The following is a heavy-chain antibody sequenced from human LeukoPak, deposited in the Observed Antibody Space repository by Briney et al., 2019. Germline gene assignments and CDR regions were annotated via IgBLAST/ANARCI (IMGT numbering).Heavy chain of an antibody. J-gene: IGHJ4*02. D-gene: IGHD3-22*01. Sequence: GGSLRLSCAASGFTFSRYWMSWVRQAPGKGLEWVANIKEEGSAKYYVDSVKGRFTISRDNAKNSVYLQMNSLRAEDTAVYYCATSYDSSGCEWGQGTLVTVSS. CDR1: GFTFSRYW. V-gene: IGHV3-7*01. CDR3: ATSYDSSGCE. CDR2: IKEEGSAK.